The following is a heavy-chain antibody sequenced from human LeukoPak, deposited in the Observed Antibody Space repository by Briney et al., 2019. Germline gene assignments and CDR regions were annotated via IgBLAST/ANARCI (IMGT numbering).Heavy chain of an antibody. D-gene: IGHD3-22*01. CDR2: IYPGDSDT. CDR1: GYSLTSYW. V-gene: IGHV5-51*01. Sequence: GESLKISCKGSGYSLTSYWIGWVRQMPGKGLEWMGIIYPGDSDTKYSPSVQGRVTISADRSSNTAYLQWSSLKASDTAIYYCARHPITRYYDSSGYSAGGPDYWAQGTLVTVSS. J-gene: IGHJ4*02. CDR3: ARHPITRYYDSSGYSAGGPDY.